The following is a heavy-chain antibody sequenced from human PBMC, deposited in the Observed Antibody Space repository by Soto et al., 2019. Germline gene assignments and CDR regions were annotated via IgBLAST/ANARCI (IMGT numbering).Heavy chain of an antibody. Sequence: GGSLRLSCAASGFTFSSYAMSCVRQAPWKGLEWVSAISGSGGITYYADSVKGRFTISRDNAKNSLYLQMNSLRDEDTAVYYCARDYEYWSGYYKGFDYWGQGTRVTVSS. J-gene: IGHJ4*02. V-gene: IGHV3-23*01. D-gene: IGHD3-3*01. CDR3: ARDYEYWSGYYKGFDY. CDR1: GFTFSSYA. CDR2: ISGSGGIT.